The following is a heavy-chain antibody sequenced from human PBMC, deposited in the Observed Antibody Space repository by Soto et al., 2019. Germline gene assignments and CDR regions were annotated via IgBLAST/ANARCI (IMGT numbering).Heavy chain of an antibody. CDR1: GGSFSGYY. CDR3: AVYSGYDLYFDY. D-gene: IGHD5-12*01. J-gene: IGHJ4*02. Sequence: QVQLQQWGAGLLKPSETLSLTCAVYGGSFSGYYWSWIRQPPGKGLEWIGEINDSGSTNYNTSLKSRVSISVDTSKNQFSLMLSSVTAADTAVYYCAVYSGYDLYFDYWGQGTRVTV. V-gene: IGHV4-34*01. CDR2: INDSGST.